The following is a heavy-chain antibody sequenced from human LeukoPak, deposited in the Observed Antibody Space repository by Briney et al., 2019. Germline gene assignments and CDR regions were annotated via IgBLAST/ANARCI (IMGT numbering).Heavy chain of an antibody. V-gene: IGHV3-11*04. CDR1: GFTFSDYY. CDR2: ISSSGTTM. J-gene: IGHJ4*02. CDR3: ARLRQIIAARPSYFDY. Sequence: GGSLRLSCAASGFTFSDYYMSWIRQAPGKGLEWVSYISSSGTTMYYADSVKGRFTISRDNAKNSLYLQMNSLRAEDTAVYYCARLRQIIAARPSYFDYWGQGTLVTVSS. D-gene: IGHD6-6*01.